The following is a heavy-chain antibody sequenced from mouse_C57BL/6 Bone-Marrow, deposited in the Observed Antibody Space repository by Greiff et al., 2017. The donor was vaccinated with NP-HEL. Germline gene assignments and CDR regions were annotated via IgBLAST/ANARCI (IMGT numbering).Heavy chain of an antibody. J-gene: IGHJ3*01. D-gene: IGHD2-4*01. Sequence: EVQLQESGAELVRPGASVKLSCTASGFNIKDDYMHWVKQRPEQGLEWIGWIDPENGDTAYASKFPGKATITADPSSNTAYLQLSSVTSEDTAVYYCTTGMSDYDGAWFAYWGQGTLVTVSA. CDR3: TTGMSDYDGAWFAY. CDR2: IDPENGDT. CDR1: GFNIKDDY. V-gene: IGHV14-4*01.